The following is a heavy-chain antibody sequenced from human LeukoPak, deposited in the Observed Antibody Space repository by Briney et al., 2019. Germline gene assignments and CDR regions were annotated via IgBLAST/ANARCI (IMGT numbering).Heavy chain of an antibody. CDR3: ARDGSYSSSWYFDY. Sequence: PGGPLRLSCAASGFTFSSYSMNWVRQAPGKGLEWASSISSSSSYIYYADSVKGRFTISRDNAKNSLYLQMNSLRAEDTAVYYCARDGSYSSSWYFDYWGQGTLVTVSS. J-gene: IGHJ4*02. V-gene: IGHV3-21*01. CDR1: GFTFSSYS. D-gene: IGHD6-13*01. CDR2: ISSSSSYI.